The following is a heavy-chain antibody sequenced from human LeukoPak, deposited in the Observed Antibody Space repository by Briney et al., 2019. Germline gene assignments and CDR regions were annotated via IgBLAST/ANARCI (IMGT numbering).Heavy chain of an antibody. CDR3: ASLGYYYMDV. CDR2: INHSGST. V-gene: IGHV4-34*01. J-gene: IGHJ6*03. CDR1: GGSFSGYY. Sequence: SETLSLTCAVYGGSFSGYYWSWIRQPPGKGLEWIGEINHSGSTNYNPSLKSRVTISVDTSKNQFSLKLSSVTAADTAVCYCASLGYYYMDVWGKGTTVTVSS.